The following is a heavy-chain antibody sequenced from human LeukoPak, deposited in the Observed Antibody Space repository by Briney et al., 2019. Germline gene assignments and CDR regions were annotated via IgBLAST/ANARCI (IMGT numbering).Heavy chain of an antibody. CDR2: IYYSGST. V-gene: IGHV4-59*01. D-gene: IGHD1-26*01. J-gene: IGHJ4*02. Sequence: PSETLSLTCTVSGGSISSYYWSWIRQPPGKGLEWIGYIYYSGSTNYNPSLKSRVTISVDTSKNQFSLRLSSVTAADTAVYYCARGRGYSGSSFDYWGQGTLVTVSS. CDR1: GGSISSYY. CDR3: ARGRGYSGSSFDY.